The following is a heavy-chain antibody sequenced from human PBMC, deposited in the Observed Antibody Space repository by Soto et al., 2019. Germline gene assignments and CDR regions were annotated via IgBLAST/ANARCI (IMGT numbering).Heavy chain of an antibody. D-gene: IGHD4-17*01. Sequence: QVQLQESGPGLVKPSETLSLTCTVPGGSISSYYWSWIRQPPGKGLEWIGYIYYSGSTNYNPSLKSRVTISVDTSKNQFSLKLSSVTAADTAVYYCARAADYGDYYFDYWGQGTLVTVSS. J-gene: IGHJ4*02. CDR3: ARAADYGDYYFDY. CDR2: IYYSGST. V-gene: IGHV4-59*01. CDR1: GGSISSYY.